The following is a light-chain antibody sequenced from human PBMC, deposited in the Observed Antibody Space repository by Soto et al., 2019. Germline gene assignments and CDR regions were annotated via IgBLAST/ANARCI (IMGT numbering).Light chain of an antibody. Sequence: QSALTQPASVSGSPGQSITIYCTGTSSDVGGYNYVSWYQQHPGKAPKLMIYDVSNRPSGVSNRFSGSKSGNTASLTISGLQAEDEAEYYCSSYTSSSTLGHVVFGGGTKLTVL. CDR2: DVS. CDR3: SSYTSSSTLGHVV. V-gene: IGLV2-14*01. J-gene: IGLJ2*01. CDR1: SSDVGGYNY.